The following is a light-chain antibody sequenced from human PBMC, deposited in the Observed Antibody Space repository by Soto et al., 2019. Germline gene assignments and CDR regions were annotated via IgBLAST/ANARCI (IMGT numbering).Light chain of an antibody. CDR2: DTS. J-gene: IGKJ2*01. CDR3: QQYGSSPNT. Sequence: DIVLTQSPGTLSLSPGERATLSCRASQSVSSSYLAWYQQKPGQAPRLLIYDTSNRATGIPDRFSGSGSGTDFTLTINRLEPEDFAVYYCQQYGSSPNTFGHGTILEIK. V-gene: IGKV3-20*01. CDR1: QSVSSSY.